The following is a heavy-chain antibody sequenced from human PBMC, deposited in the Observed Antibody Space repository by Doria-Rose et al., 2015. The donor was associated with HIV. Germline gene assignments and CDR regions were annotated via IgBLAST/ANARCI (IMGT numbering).Heavy chain of an antibody. Sequence: QVQLVQSGPVLVKPTETLTLTCTVSGVFLSGPGMGVSWIRQPPGKALEWLANIFSDDERSYKTSLKSRLTISRVTSKSQVVLTMTDMDPVDTATYYCARIKSSRWYHKYYFDFWGQGTLVIVSA. V-gene: IGHV2-26*01. CDR3: ARIKSSRWYHKYYFDF. CDR1: GVFLSGPGMG. CDR2: IFSDDER. J-gene: IGHJ4*02. D-gene: IGHD6-13*01.